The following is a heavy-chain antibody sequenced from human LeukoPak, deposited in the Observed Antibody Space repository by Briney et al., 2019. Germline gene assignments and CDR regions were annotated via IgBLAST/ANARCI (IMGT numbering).Heavy chain of an antibody. D-gene: IGHD5-18*01. Sequence: GGSLILSCVGSGFTFSNYAMSWVRQAPGKGLDWVSVISGSAHKIRYADSVRGRFTISRDNSENTVYLQMNNLRGEDTAIYYCAGRITGYSSGYVFWGQGTLVTVSS. J-gene: IGHJ4*02. CDR2: ISGSAHKI. CDR3: AGRITGYSSGYVF. V-gene: IGHV3-23*01. CDR1: GFTFSNYA.